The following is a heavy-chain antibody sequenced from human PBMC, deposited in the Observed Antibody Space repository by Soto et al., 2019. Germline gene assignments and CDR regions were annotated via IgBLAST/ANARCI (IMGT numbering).Heavy chain of an antibody. CDR2: IYYSGST. CDR3: ARHLSPYCYSYYYMDV. CDR1: GGSISSSSYY. Sequence: QLQLQESGPGLVKPSETLSLTCTVSGGSISSSSYYWGWIRQPPGKGLAWIGSIYYSGSTYYNPSLKSRVTISVDTSNNQFSLKLSSVTAADPAVYYCARHLSPYCYSYYYMDVWGKGTTVTVSS. J-gene: IGHJ6*03. V-gene: IGHV4-39*01.